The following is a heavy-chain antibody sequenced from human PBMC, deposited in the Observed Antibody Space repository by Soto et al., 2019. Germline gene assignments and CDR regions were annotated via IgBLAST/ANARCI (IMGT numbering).Heavy chain of an antibody. Sequence: SVKVSFKASGGTFSSYAISWVRQAPGQGLEWMGGIIPIFGTANYAQKFQGRVTITADESTSTAYMELSSLRSEDTAVYYCARAERPYDSSGYFLDYWGQRTLVTVSS. CDR3: ARAERPYDSSGYFLDY. V-gene: IGHV1-69*13. J-gene: IGHJ4*02. D-gene: IGHD3-22*01. CDR1: GGTFSSYA. CDR2: IIPIFGTA.